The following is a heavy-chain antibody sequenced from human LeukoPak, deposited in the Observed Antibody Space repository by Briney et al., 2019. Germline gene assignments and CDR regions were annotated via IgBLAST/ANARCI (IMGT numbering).Heavy chain of an antibody. CDR2: IIPIFGTA. Sequence: SVKVSCKASGGTFSSYAISWVRQAPGQGLEWMGGIIPIFGTANYAQKFQGRVTITADESTSTAYMELSSLRSEDTAVYYCALRRYCSGGSCYSGNYWGQGTLVTVS. J-gene: IGHJ4*02. V-gene: IGHV1-69*01. CDR1: GGTFSSYA. D-gene: IGHD2-15*01. CDR3: ALRRYCSGGSCYSGNY.